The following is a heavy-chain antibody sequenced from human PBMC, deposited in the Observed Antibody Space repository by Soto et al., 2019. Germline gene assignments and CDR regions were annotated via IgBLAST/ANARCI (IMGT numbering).Heavy chain of an antibody. D-gene: IGHD3-10*01. CDR1: GYTFNSYT. CDR2: ISPDDGNT. Sequence: ASVKVSCKTSGYTFNSYTIAWVRQAPGQGLEWLGWISPDDGNTEYEQKFQGRVTMTADTLTNSAYLELRSLKSDDTAIYYCARVEAPFGESLHWGQGTPVTVSS. V-gene: IGHV1-18*01. J-gene: IGHJ4*02. CDR3: ARVEAPFGESLH.